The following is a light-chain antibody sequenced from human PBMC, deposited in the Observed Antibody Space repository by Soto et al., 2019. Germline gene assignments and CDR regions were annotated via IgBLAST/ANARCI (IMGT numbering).Light chain of an antibody. J-gene: IGLJ1*01. CDR3: NSYTSSSTYV. CDR1: RSDVGNYNY. CDR2: DVS. Sequence: QSALTQPASVSGSPGQSIAISCTGTRSDVGNYNYVSWYQQHPGKAPKLMIYDVSNRPSGVSNRFSGSKSGNTASLTISGLQPEYEADYYCNSYTSSSTYVFGTGTKLTVL. V-gene: IGLV2-14*03.